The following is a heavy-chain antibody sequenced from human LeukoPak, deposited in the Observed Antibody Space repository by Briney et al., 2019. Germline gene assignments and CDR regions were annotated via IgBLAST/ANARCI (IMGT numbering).Heavy chain of an antibody. Sequence: GGSLRLSCAASGFTFSSYWMHWVRQAPGKGLVCVSRINSDGSSTSYADSVKGRFTISRDNAKNTVYLQMNSLRAEDTAVYYCATSRTFDYWGQGTLVTVSS. CDR2: INSDGSST. J-gene: IGHJ4*02. D-gene: IGHD2-8*01. CDR3: ATSRTFDY. V-gene: IGHV3-74*01. CDR1: GFTFSSYW.